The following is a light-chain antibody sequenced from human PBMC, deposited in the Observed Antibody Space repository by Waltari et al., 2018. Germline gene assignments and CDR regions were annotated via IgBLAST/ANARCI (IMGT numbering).Light chain of an antibody. CDR3: AVWDDSLGGV. J-gene: IGLJ3*02. CDR2: NDN. CDR1: NSNIGSNF. V-gene: IGLV1-44*01. Sequence: QSILTQPPSVSGTPGQRVTISSSGSNSNIGSNFVNWYQQLPGKAPKLLIYNDNRGPSGVPDRFSASKSGTSAALAITGLQSEDEADYYCAVWDDSLGGVFGGGTKLTVL.